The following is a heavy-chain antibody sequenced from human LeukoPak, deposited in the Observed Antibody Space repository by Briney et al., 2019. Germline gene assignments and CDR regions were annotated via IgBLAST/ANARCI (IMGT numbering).Heavy chain of an antibody. J-gene: IGHJ4*02. CDR1: GFIFSSYW. CDR3: VRAIAAAASY. Sequence: GGSLRLSCAASGFIFSSYWMSWVRQAPGKGLEGVANIKQDGSEKYYVDSVKGRFTISRDNAKNSLYLQMNNLRADDTAVYYCVRAIAAAASYWGQGTLVTVSS. CDR2: IKQDGSEK. V-gene: IGHV3-7*03. D-gene: IGHD6-13*01.